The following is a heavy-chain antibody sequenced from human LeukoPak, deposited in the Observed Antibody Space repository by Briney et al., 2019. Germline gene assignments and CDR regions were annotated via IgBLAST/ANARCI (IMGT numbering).Heavy chain of an antibody. D-gene: IGHD2-2*01. Sequence: ASVKVSCKAPGYTFTSYAMHWVRQAPGQRLEWMGWINAGNGNTKYSQKFQGRVTITRDTSASTAYMELSSLRSEDTAVYYCARQNVVPAAQYYFDYWGQGTLVTVSS. CDR3: ARQNVVPAAQYYFDY. V-gene: IGHV1-3*01. CDR1: GYTFTSYA. CDR2: INAGNGNT. J-gene: IGHJ4*02.